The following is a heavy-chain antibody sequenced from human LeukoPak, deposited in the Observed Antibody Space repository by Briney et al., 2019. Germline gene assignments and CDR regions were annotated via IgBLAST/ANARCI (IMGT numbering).Heavy chain of an antibody. D-gene: IGHD2-8*01. J-gene: IGHJ3*02. CDR2: ISSSSSYI. CDR1: GFTFSSNT. CDR3: ARGSRDCANGVCYAFDI. Sequence: GGSLRLSCAASGFTFSSNTMNWVRQAPGKGLEWVSSISSSSSYIYHADSGKGRFTISRDNAKKSLYLQMNSLRAEDTAVYYCARGSRDCANGVCYAFDIWGQGTVVTVSS. V-gene: IGHV3-21*01.